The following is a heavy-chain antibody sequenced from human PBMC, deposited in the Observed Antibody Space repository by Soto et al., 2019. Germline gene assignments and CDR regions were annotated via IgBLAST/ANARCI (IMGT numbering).Heavy chain of an antibody. J-gene: IGHJ4*02. CDR3: GRGTYYDILTGPYLGY. CDR1: GFTFSSYS. V-gene: IGHV3-48*01. Sequence: PGGSLRLSCAASGFTFSSYSMNWVRQAPGKGLEWVSYISSSSTIYYADSVKGRFTISRDNAKNSLYLQMNSLRAEDTAVYYCGRGTYYDILTGPYLGYWGQGTLVTVSS. CDR2: ISSSSTI. D-gene: IGHD3-9*01.